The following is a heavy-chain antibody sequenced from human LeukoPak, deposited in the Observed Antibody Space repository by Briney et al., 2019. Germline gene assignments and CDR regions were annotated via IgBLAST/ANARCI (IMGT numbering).Heavy chain of an antibody. CDR2: IYPSGST. V-gene: IGHV4-38-2*02. Sequence: SETLSLTCTVSGYSISSGYYWGWIRQPPGKGLEWIGTIYPSGSTYYNPSLKSRVTISVDTSKNQFSLKLSSVTAADTAVYYCARGPDYDILTGYEGRMGEYYFDYWGQGTLVTVSS. J-gene: IGHJ4*02. CDR3: ARGPDYDILTGYEGRMGEYYFDY. CDR1: GYSISSGYY. D-gene: IGHD3-9*01.